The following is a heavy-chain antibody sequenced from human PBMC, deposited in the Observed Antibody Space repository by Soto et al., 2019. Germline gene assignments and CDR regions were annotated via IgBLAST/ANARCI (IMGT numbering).Heavy chain of an antibody. CDR2: ISASGVST. J-gene: IGHJ4*02. V-gene: IGHV3-23*01. CDR3: AKVFSPEGGNYFEY. CDR1: GFTFSSYA. Sequence: PGGSLRLSCAASGFTFSSYAMAWVRQAPGKGLEWVSSISASGVSTHYADSVKGRFTISRDNDKNTVFLEMNRLRADDTAVYYCAKVFSPEGGNYFEYWGQGTLVTVSS.